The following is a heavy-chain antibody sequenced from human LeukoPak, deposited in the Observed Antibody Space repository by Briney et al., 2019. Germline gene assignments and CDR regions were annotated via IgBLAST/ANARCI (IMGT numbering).Heavy chain of an antibody. CDR2: ISSSGNIV. Sequence: GGSLRLSCAASGFTVSSNYMSWIRQAPGKGLKWVSYISSSGNIVYYTDSVKGRFTISRDNAKNSLFLQMNSLRAEDTAVYFCASFQWLRYFDFWGQGTLVTVSS. V-gene: IGHV3-11*01. D-gene: IGHD5-12*01. J-gene: IGHJ4*02. CDR3: ASFQWLRYFDF. CDR1: GFTVSSNY.